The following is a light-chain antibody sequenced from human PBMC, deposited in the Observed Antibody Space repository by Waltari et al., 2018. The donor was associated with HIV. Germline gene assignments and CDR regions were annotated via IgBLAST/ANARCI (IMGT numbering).Light chain of an antibody. V-gene: IGLV2-8*01. Sequence: QSALPQPPSASRSPGPSVTISCTRTSSDVGGSNYYSWYQQHPGKAPKLLIFDVTQRPSGVPHRFSGSKSGNTASLTVSGLQAEDEADYYCSSYAGRNVLFGGGTKLTVL. CDR2: DVT. CDR1: SSDVGGSNY. J-gene: IGLJ2*01. CDR3: SSYAGRNVL.